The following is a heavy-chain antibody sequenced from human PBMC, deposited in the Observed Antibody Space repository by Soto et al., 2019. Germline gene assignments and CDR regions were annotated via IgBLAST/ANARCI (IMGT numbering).Heavy chain of an antibody. CDR3: ASTVTTAYYYYGMDV. V-gene: IGHV3-11*01. Sequence: PGGSLRLSCAASGFTFSDYYMSWIRQAPGKGLEWVSYISSSGSTIYYADSVKGRFTISRDNAKNSLYLQMNSLRAEDTAVYHCASTVTTAYYYYGMDVWGQGTTVTVSS. CDR2: ISSSGSTI. CDR1: GFTFSDYY. D-gene: IGHD4-4*01. J-gene: IGHJ6*02.